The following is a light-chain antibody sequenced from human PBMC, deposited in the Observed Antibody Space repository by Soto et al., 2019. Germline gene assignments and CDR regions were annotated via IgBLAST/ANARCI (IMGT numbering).Light chain of an antibody. V-gene: IGKV1-5*01. CDR3: QQYDGY. J-gene: IGKJ3*01. CDR2: DAS. CDR1: QNINRW. Sequence: DIQMTQSPSTLAASVGDRVTITCRASQNINRWLAWYQQKPGKAPKVLIYDASSLESGVPSRFSGSGSGTEFTLTITSLQPDYFATYYCQQYDGYFGPGTKVDFK.